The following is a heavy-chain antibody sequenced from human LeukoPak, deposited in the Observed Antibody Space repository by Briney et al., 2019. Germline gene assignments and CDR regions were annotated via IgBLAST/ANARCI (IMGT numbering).Heavy chain of an antibody. Sequence: ASVKVSCKASGYSFTDNGLSWVRQVPGRGLEWMGWISTHNDHTNYVQKFQGRVSMTTDTSASTAYMELRSLRSDDTAVYYCARDLGYCNNNRCYRNWFDPWGQGTLVIVSS. J-gene: IGHJ5*02. V-gene: IGHV1-18*01. CDR2: ISTHNDHT. D-gene: IGHD2-2*03. CDR1: GYSFTDNG. CDR3: ARDLGYCNNNRCYRNWFDP.